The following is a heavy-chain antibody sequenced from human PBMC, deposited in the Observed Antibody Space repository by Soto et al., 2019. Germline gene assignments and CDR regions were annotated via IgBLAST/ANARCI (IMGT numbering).Heavy chain of an antibody. CDR3: AKVGLRPLDRYGYYYYGMDV. CDR2: IKSKTDGGTT. CDR1: GFTFTNAW. Sequence: GGSLRLSCAASGFTFTNAWMSWVRQVPGKGLEWVGRIKSKTDGGTTDFAAPVKGRFTISRDNSKNTLYLQMNSLRAEDTAVYYCAKVGLRPLDRYGYYYYGMDVWGQGTTVTVSS. V-gene: IGHV3-15*01. J-gene: IGHJ6*02. D-gene: IGHD5-18*01.